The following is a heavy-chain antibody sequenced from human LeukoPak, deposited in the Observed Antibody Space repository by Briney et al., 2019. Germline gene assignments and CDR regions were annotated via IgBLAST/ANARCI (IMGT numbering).Heavy chain of an antibody. D-gene: IGHD6-13*01. CDR3: TTRYSSSWYYFDY. V-gene: IGHV3-15*01. CDR2: IKSKTDGGTT. CDR1: VFTFSNAW. J-gene: IGHJ4*02. Sequence: PGGSLRLSCAASVFTFSNAWMSWVRQAPGKGLKWVGRIKSKTDGGTTDYAAPVKGRFTISRDDSKNTLYLQMNSLKTEDTAVYYCTTRYSSSWYYFDYWGQGTLVTVSS.